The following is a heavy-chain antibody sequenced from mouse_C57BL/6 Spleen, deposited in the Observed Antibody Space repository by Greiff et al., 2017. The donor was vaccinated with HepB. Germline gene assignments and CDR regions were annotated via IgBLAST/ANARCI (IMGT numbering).Heavy chain of an antibody. D-gene: IGHD1-1*01. CDR1: GFTFSSYA. Sequence: EVKLMESGGGLVKPGGSLKLSCAASGFTFSSYAMSWVRQTPEKRLKWVATISDGGSYTYYPDNVKGRFTISRDNAKNNLYLQMSHLKSEDTAMYYCARDRGYGSSYGWYFDVWGTGTTVTVSS. CDR3: ARDRGYGSSYGWYFDV. CDR2: ISDGGSYT. V-gene: IGHV5-4*01. J-gene: IGHJ1*03.